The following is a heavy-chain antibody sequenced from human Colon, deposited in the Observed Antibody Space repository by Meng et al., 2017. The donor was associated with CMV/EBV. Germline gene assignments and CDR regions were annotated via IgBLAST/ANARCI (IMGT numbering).Heavy chain of an antibody. D-gene: IGHD6-19*01. CDR3: AKPRGAGS. CDR1: GFIFSNYV. V-gene: IGHV3-23*01. J-gene: IGHJ5*02. Sequence: VQLWESGGGLVQPGGSLRLSCAASGFIFSNYVMSWVRQAPGKGLEWVSSISGSGGSTYYADSVKGRFTISRDNSKKTLYLQMNSLRAEDTAVYYCAKPRGAGSWGRGTLVTVSS. CDR2: ISGSGGST.